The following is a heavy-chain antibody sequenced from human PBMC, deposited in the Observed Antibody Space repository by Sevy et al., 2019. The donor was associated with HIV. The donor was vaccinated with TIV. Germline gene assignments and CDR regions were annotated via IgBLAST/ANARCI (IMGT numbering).Heavy chain of an antibody. CDR1: GGTFSSYA. Sequence: ASVKVSCKASGGTFSSYAISWVRQAPGQGLEWMGGIIPIFGTANYAQKFQGRVTITADESTSTAYMELSSLRSEGTAVYYCARGPRRVPAAIRVGDYYYYGMDVWGQGTTVTVSS. J-gene: IGHJ6*02. D-gene: IGHD2-2*02. V-gene: IGHV1-69*13. CDR3: ARGPRRVPAAIRVGDYYYYGMDV. CDR2: IIPIFGTA.